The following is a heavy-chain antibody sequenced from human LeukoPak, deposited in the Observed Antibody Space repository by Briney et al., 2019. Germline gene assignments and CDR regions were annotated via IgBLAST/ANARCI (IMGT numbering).Heavy chain of an antibody. D-gene: IGHD1-26*01. CDR3: ARVDSGSYSGSLDY. J-gene: IGHJ4*02. CDR2: INPNSGGT. Sequence: GASVKVSCKASGYTFTGYYMHWVRQAPGQGLEWMGWINPNSGGTNYAQKFQGRVTMTRDTPISTAYMELSRLRSDDTAVYYCARVDSGSYSGSLDYWGQGTLVTVSS. CDR1: GYTFTGYY. V-gene: IGHV1-2*02.